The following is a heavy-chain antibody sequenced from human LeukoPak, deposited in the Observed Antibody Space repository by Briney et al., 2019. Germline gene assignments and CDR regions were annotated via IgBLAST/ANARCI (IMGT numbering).Heavy chain of an antibody. CDR1: GFTFSSYS. D-gene: IGHD6-19*01. Sequence: GGSLRLSCAASGFTFSSYSMNWVRQAPGKGLEWVSSISSSSSYIYYADSVKGRFTISRDNAKNSLYLQMNSLRAEDTAVYYCARGFRYSSGWYYCDYWGQGTLVTVSS. CDR2: ISSSSSYI. J-gene: IGHJ4*02. V-gene: IGHV3-21*01. CDR3: ARGFRYSSGWYYCDY.